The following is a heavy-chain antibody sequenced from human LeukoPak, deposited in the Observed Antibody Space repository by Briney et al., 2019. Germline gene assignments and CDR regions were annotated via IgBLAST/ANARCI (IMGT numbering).Heavy chain of an antibody. D-gene: IGHD6-13*01. V-gene: IGHV3-48*01. CDR3: AGDTTWYSSYYFDY. CDR2: ISSSGASI. Sequence: PGGSLRLSCVASGFTFSSYSMNWVRQAPGKGLDWVAYISSSGASIYYADSVKGRFTISRDNDKHSLYLQMNTLRAEDTAIYYCAGDTTWYSSYYFDYWGQGSLVTVSS. CDR1: GFTFSSYS. J-gene: IGHJ4*02.